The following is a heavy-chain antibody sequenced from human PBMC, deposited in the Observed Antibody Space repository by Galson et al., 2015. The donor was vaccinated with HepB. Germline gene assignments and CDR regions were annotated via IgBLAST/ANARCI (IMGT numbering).Heavy chain of an antibody. D-gene: IGHD3-16*02. CDR1: GYTLPELS. J-gene: IGHJ3*02. CDR2: FDPEDGET. CDR3: ATDIMITFGGVIVIGSRDAFDI. Sequence: SVKVSCKVSGYTLPELSMHWVRQAPGKGLEWMGGFDPEDGETIYAQKFQGRVTMTEDTSTDTAYMELSSLRSEDTAVYYCATDIMITFGGVIVIGSRDAFDIWGQGTMVTVSS. V-gene: IGHV1-24*01.